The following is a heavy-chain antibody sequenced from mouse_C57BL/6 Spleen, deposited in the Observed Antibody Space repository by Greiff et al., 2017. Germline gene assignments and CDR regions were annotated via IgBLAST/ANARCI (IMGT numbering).Heavy chain of an antibody. CDR2: IDPSDSET. Sequence: QVQLQQPGAELVRPGSSVKLSCKASGYSFTSYWMHWVKQRPIQGLEWIGNIDPSDSETHYNQKFKDKATLTVDKSSSTAYMQLSSLTSEDSAVYYCARGDWDEFDDWGTGTTLTVSS. V-gene: IGHV1-52*01. CDR1: GYSFTSYW. CDR3: ARGDWDEFDD. D-gene: IGHD4-1*01. J-gene: IGHJ2*01.